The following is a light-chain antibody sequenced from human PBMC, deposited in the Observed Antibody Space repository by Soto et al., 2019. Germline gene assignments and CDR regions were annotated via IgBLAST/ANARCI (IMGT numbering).Light chain of an antibody. V-gene: IGLV1-44*01. CDR2: GIN. J-gene: IGLJ2*01. CDR1: RSNIGSNT. Sequence: QSVLTPPPSASGTPGQRVTISCYGSRSNIGSNTVSWYQQLPGTAPKLLIYGINQRPSGVPDRFSGSTSGTSASLVISGLQYEDESKYYGATLDDSLSGSVVFGGGTKRTVL. CDR3: ATLDDSLSGSVV.